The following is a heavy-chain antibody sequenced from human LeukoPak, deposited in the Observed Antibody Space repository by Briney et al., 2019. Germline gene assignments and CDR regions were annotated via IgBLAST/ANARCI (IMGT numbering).Heavy chain of an antibody. Sequence: GASVKVSCKASGYTFASYGISWVRPAPGQGLEWMGWISSYNGNTNYAEKLQGRVTMTTDTSTSTAYMELRSLRSDDTAVCYCARSPAVAATRVDYWGQGTLVTVSS. V-gene: IGHV1-18*01. J-gene: IGHJ4*02. CDR2: ISSYNGNT. D-gene: IGHD6-19*01. CDR1: GYTFASYG. CDR3: ARSPAVAATRVDY.